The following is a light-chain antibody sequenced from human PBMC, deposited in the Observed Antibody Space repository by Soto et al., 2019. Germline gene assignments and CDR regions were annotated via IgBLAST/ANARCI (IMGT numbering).Light chain of an antibody. CDR3: QQDYSYPLT. V-gene: IGKV1-6*01. Sequence: AIQMTQSPSSLSASLGDRVTITCRASQGIRNDLGWYQQKPGKAPRLLIYAASSLQSGVPSKFSGSGPDTDFTLTISSQHPEDFATYYCQQDYSYPLTFRRGTKVEI. CDR1: QGIRND. CDR2: AAS. J-gene: IGKJ1*01.